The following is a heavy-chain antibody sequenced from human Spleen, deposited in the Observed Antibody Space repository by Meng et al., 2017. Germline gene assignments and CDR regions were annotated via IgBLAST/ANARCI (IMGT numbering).Heavy chain of an antibody. Sequence: GGSLRLSCTASGFTFGDYAMGWFRQAPGKGLEWVGFIRSKAYGGTTEYAASVKGRFTISRDDSKSIAYLQMNSLKTEDTAVYYCMADASTVAPHYYYGMDIWGQGTTVTVSS. J-gene: IGHJ6*02. CDR1: GFTFGDYA. V-gene: IGHV3-49*03. CDR2: IRSKAYGGTT. CDR3: MADASTVAPHYYYGMDI. D-gene: IGHD4-23*01.